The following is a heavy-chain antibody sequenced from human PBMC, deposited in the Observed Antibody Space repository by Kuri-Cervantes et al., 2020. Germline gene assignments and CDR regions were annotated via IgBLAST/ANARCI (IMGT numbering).Heavy chain of an antibody. J-gene: IGHJ6*03. CDR1: GYTFTSYG. V-gene: IGHV1-18*01. Sequence: ASVKVSCKASGYTFTSYGISWVRQAPGQGLEWMGWISAYNGGTNYAQKLQGRVTMTTDTSTSTAYMELRSLRSDDTAVYYCARCQGDSSSWYMMYYYYYYMDVWGKGTTVTVSS. CDR3: ARCQGDSSSWYMMYYYYYYMDV. D-gene: IGHD6-13*01. CDR2: ISAYNGGT.